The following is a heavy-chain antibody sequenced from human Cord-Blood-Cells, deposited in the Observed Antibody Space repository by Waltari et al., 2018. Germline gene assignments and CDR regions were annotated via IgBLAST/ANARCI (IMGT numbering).Heavy chain of an antibody. CDR3: ARESVAAAGPFDY. J-gene: IGHJ4*02. V-gene: IGHV4-39*07. Sequence: QLQLQESGPGLVKPSETLSLTCTVSGGSISSSSYYWGWIRQPPGKGLEWIGSIYYSGSTYYNPSHKSRVTIAVDTSKNQFSLKLSSVTAADTAVYYCARESVAAAGPFDYWGQGTLVTVSS. CDR1: GGSISSSSYY. CDR2: IYYSGST. D-gene: IGHD6-13*01.